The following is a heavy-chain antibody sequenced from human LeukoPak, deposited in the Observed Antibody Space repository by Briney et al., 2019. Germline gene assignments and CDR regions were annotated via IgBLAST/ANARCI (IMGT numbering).Heavy chain of an antibody. J-gene: IGHJ5*02. Sequence: ASVKVSCKASGYTFTGYYIHWVRQAPGQGLEWVGWINPNSGGAKYAQKFQDRVTMTRDTSISTAYMGLSRLRSDDTAVYYCAKGRVVAGSKTLTYHWLDPWGQGTLVTVSS. CDR2: INPNSGGA. CDR3: AKGRVVAGSKTLTYHWLDP. V-gene: IGHV1-2*02. D-gene: IGHD6-19*01. CDR1: GYTFTGYY.